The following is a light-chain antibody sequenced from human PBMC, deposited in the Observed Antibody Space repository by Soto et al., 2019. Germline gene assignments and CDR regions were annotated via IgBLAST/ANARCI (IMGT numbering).Light chain of an antibody. J-gene: IGKJ1*01. CDR2: KAS. CDR3: KQYNSYWT. V-gene: IGKV1-5*03. Sequence: DIQMTQSPSTLSASAGDRVTITCRASQSISSWLAWYQQKPGKAPKLLIYKASNLESGVPSRFSGSGSGTEFTLTISSLQPDDFATYYCKQYNSYWTFGQGTKVEIK. CDR1: QSISSW.